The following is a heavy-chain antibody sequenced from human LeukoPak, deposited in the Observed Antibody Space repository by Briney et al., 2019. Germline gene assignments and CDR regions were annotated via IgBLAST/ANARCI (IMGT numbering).Heavy chain of an antibody. D-gene: IGHD4-17*01. J-gene: IGHJ5*02. CDR2: VLYSGST. CDR3: GGWTAVTTSGWFDP. Sequence: SQTLSLTCSVSGGSISSGDYYWSWVRQPPGEGLEWIGYVLYSGSTYYNPSLKSRVTISEDTSKNQFSLRLTSVTAADTAVYYCGGWTAVTTSGWFDPWGQGTLITVSS. CDR1: GGSISSGDYY. V-gene: IGHV4-30-4*01.